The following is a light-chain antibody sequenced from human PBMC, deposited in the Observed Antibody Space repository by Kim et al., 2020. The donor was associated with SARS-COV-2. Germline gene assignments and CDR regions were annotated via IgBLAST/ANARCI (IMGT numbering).Light chain of an antibody. Sequence: NFMLTQPHSVSESPGKTVTISCTRSSGSIASNYVQWYQQRPGSVPTTVIYEDNQRPSGVPDRFSGSIDRSSNSASLTISGLKTEDEADYYCQSYDNNYWVFGCGTQLTVL. CDR3: QSYDNNYWV. V-gene: IGLV6-57*03. CDR1: SGSIASNY. J-gene: IGLJ3*02. CDR2: EDN.